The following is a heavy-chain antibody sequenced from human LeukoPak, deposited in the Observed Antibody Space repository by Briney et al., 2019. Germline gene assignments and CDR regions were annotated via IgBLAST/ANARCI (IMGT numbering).Heavy chain of an antibody. CDR2: ISSSGSSI. CDR1: GFTFSSYE. J-gene: IGHJ4*02. CDR3: ARDPYSGNSDSDYFDY. D-gene: IGHD4-23*01. Sequence: PGGSLRLSCAASGFTFSSYEMNWVRQAPGKGLEWVSYISSSGSSIYYADSGKGRFTISRDNAKNSLYLQMNSLRAEDTAVYYCARDPYSGNSDSDYFDYWGQGTLVTVSS. V-gene: IGHV3-48*03.